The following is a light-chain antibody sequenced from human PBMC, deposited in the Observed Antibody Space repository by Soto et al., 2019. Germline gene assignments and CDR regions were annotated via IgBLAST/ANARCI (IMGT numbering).Light chain of an antibody. CDR1: QSVSSY. CDR2: DAS. Sequence: EIVVTQATATLSWSHGARATLSGRASQSVSSYLAWYQQKPGQAPRLLIYDASTRATGIPARFSGSGSGTDFTLTISSLEPEDFAVYYCQQRTNWPPWTFGQGTKVDIK. CDR3: QQRTNWPPWT. V-gene: IGKV3-11*01. J-gene: IGKJ1*01.